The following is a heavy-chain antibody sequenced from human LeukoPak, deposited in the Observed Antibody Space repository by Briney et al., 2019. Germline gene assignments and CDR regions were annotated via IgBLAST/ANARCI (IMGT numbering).Heavy chain of an antibody. D-gene: IGHD1-26*01. CDR3: AWSGSYYPYYYYGMDV. Sequence: SETLSLTCAVYGGSFSGYYWSWIRQPPGKGLGWIGEINHSGSTNYNPSLKSRVTISVDTSKNQFSLKLSSVTAADTAVYYCAWSGSYYPYYYYGMDVWGQGTTVTVSS. CDR2: INHSGST. J-gene: IGHJ6*02. CDR1: GGSFSGYY. V-gene: IGHV4-34*01.